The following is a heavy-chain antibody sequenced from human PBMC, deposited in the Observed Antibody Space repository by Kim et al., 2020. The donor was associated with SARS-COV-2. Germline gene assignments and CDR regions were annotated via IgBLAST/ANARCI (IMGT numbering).Heavy chain of an antibody. CDR3: ARWAGDYVWGSYRGGYFQH. D-gene: IGHD3-16*02. CDR2: IYSGGST. CDR1: GFTVSSNY. J-gene: IGHJ1*01. V-gene: IGHV3-53*01. Sequence: GGSLRLSCAASGFTVSSNYMSWVRQAPGKGLEWVSVIYSGGSTYYADSVKGRFTISRDNSKNTLYLQMNSLRAEDTAVYYCARWAGDYVWGSYRGGYFQHWGQGTLVTVSS.